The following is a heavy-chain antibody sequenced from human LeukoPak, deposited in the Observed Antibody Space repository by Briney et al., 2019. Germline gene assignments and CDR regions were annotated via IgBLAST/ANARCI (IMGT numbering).Heavy chain of an antibody. Sequence: GGSLRLSCATSGFTFSRYNMNWVRQAPGKGLEWVSSITSSSIYKYYADSMKGRFTISRDNAKNSLYLQMDSLRAEDTAVYYCARVGKREDIVLMVYPMGDFDYWGQGTLVTVSS. D-gene: IGHD2-8*01. CDR3: ARVGKREDIVLMVYPMGDFDY. J-gene: IGHJ4*02. CDR1: GFTFSRYN. V-gene: IGHV3-21*01. CDR2: ITSSSIYK.